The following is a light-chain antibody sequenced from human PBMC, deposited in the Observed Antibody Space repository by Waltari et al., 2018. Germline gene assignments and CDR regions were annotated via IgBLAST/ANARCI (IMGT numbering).Light chain of an antibody. CDR2: GAS. CDR3: QNHERLPAV. J-gene: IGKJ1*01. Sequence: CRASQSIGRDLVWYQQKPGQAPRLLIYGASSRAAGIPDRFSGSGSGTDFSLTISRLEPEDFAVYYCQNHERLPAVFGQGTKVEIK. CDR1: QSIGRD. V-gene: IGKV3-20*01.